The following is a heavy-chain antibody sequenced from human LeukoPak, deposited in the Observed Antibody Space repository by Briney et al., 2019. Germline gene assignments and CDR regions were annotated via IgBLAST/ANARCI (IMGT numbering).Heavy chain of an antibody. Sequence: GGSLRLSCAASGFTFSSYSVNWVRQAPGKGLEWVSSISSSSSYIYYADSVKGRFTISRDNAKNSLYLQMNSLRAEDTAVYYCARSCYGDYDYFDYWGQGTLVTVSS. CDR2: ISSSSSYI. D-gene: IGHD4-17*01. V-gene: IGHV3-21*01. J-gene: IGHJ4*02. CDR3: ARSCYGDYDYFDY. CDR1: GFTFSSYS.